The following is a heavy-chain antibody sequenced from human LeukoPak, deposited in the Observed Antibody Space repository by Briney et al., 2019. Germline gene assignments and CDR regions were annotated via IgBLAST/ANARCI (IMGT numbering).Heavy chain of an antibody. Sequence: GGSLRLSCAASGFTFSSYWMHWVRQAPGKGLEWVSGISWNSGGIGYADSVKGRFTISRDNAKNSLYLQMNSLRAEDTALYYCAKDRGGYYFDYWGQGTLVTVSS. CDR3: AKDRGGYYFDY. V-gene: IGHV3-9*01. J-gene: IGHJ4*02. CDR2: ISWNSGGI. CDR1: GFTFSSYW. D-gene: IGHD3-16*01.